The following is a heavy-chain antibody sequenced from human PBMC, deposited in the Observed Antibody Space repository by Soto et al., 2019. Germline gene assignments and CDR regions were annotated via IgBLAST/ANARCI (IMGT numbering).Heavy chain of an antibody. CDR2: IKPDESEK. J-gene: IGHJ5*02. V-gene: IGHV3-7*01. CDR1: GFTFSDSW. CDR3: VRGGSNYAS. D-gene: IGHD4-4*01. Sequence: EVQLVESGGGLVQPGGSLRLSCTASGFTFSDSWMTCVRQAPWKGLEWVARIKPDESEKKYADSVKGRFSISRDNAKNSMYLQMDSLRGEDTAVYYCVRGGSNYASWGQGTLVTVSS.